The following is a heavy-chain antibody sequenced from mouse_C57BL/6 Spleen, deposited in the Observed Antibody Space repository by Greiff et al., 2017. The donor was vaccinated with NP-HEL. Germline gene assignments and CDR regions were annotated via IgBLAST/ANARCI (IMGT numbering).Heavy chain of an antibody. CDR3: ARENDDYDGAMGY. J-gene: IGHJ4*01. CDR2: INPSSGYT. Sequence: VQLQQSGAELAKPGASVKLSCKASGYTFTSYWMHWVKQRPGQGLEWIGYINPSSGYTKYNQKFKDKATLTADKSSSTAYMQLSSLTYEDSAVYYCARENDDYDGAMGYWGQGTSVTVSS. CDR1: GYTFTSYW. D-gene: IGHD2-4*01. V-gene: IGHV1-7*01.